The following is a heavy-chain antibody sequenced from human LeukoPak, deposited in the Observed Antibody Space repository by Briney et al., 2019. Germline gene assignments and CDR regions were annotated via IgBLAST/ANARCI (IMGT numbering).Heavy chain of an antibody. J-gene: IGHJ4*02. Sequence: GGSLRLSCAASGFTFIYYAMHWVRQAPGKGLEYVSGISSNGGNTYYADSVKGRFTMSRANTNNTLYLQMSSLRAEDTALYYCVKDRGQSIETAGHFGSWGQGTLVTVSS. D-gene: IGHD5-24*01. V-gene: IGHV3-64D*06. CDR3: VKDRGQSIETAGHFGS. CDR1: GFTFIYYA. CDR2: ISSNGGNT.